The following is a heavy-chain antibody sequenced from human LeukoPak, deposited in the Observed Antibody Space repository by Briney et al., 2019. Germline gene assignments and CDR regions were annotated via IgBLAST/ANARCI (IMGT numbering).Heavy chain of an antibody. CDR1: GFTFSGYS. J-gene: IGHJ4*02. CDR2: IISSGRNI. D-gene: IGHD6-13*01. CDR3: ARTGFSSSWYFRYFDY. Sequence: GGSLRLSCAASGFTFSGYSMNWVRQAPGKGLGWVSSIISSGRNIYYADSVKGRFTISRDNAKNSLYLQMNRLRAEDTAVYYCARTGFSSSWYFRYFDYWGQGTLVSVSS. V-gene: IGHV3-21*01.